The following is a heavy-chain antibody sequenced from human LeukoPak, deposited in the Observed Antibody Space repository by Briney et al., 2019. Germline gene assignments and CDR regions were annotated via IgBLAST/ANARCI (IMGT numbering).Heavy chain of an antibody. D-gene: IGHD6-19*01. CDR1: GFAFSNFA. CDR3: AKDRSSGWYPDY. J-gene: IGHJ4*02. V-gene: IGHV3-30*18. Sequence: GGSLRLSCAASGFAFSNFAMYWIRQAPGQGLTWVALISYDGSNKYYADSVKGRFTISRDNSKNTLYLQMNSLRAEDTAVYYCAKDRSSGWYPDYWGQGTLVTVSS. CDR2: ISYDGSNK.